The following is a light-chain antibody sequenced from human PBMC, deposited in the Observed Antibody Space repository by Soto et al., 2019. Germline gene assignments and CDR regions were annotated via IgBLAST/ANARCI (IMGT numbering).Light chain of an antibody. V-gene: IGKV3-15*01. Sequence: ERVMTQSPATLSVSPGERATLSCRASQSVSSSLAWYQQKPGQAPRLLIYGASTRATGIPARFSGSGSGTGFTLTISSLQSEDFAVYYCQQYYDRPLTFGQGTKLEIK. J-gene: IGKJ2*01. CDR3: QQYYDRPLT. CDR2: GAS. CDR1: QSVSSS.